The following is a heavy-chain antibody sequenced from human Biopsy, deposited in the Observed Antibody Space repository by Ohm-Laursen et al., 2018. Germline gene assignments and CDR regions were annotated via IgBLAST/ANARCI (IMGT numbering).Heavy chain of an antibody. CDR2: IITIVGIT. D-gene: IGHD3-10*01. V-gene: IGHV1-69*04. J-gene: IGHJ6*02. CDR3: ARGGSGSGYYGMDV. Sequence: SVKVSCKASGDTFSRSAFFWVRQAPGQGLVCLGRIITIVGITNHAQTFQGRITLTADKSTFMVYLELSRLRSDDTAIYYCARGGSGSGYYGMDVWGQGATVSVSS. CDR1: GDTFSRSA.